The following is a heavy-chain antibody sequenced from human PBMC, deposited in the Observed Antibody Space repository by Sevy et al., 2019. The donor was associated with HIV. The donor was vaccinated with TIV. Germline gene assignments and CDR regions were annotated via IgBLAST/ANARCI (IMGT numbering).Heavy chain of an antibody. V-gene: IGHV4-4*07. Sequence: SETLSLTCTVSGGSISTYYWSWIRQPAGEGLEWIGRIHSSWTTDYNPSLRSRVTMSLGTSKMQFSLELRSVTVADSAMYFCARSLGGAPGTNKWFDPWGQGTLVTVSS. CDR2: IHSSWTT. CDR3: ARSLGGAPGTNKWFDP. D-gene: IGHD1-26*01. J-gene: IGHJ5*02. CDR1: GGSISTYY.